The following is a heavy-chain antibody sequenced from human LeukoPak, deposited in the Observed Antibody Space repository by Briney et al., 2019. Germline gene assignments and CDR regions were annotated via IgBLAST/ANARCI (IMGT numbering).Heavy chain of an antibody. D-gene: IGHD3-10*02. CDR2: ISTSSSYI. CDR3: AELGITMIGGV. V-gene: IGHV3-21*01. CDR1: GFTFSSKS. Sequence: AGGSLRLSCAASGFTFSSKSMNWVRQAPGKGLEWVSSISTSSSYIYYADSVKGRFTISRDNTKKSLYLQMNSLRAEDTAVYYCAELGITMIGGVWGKGTTVTISS. J-gene: IGHJ6*04.